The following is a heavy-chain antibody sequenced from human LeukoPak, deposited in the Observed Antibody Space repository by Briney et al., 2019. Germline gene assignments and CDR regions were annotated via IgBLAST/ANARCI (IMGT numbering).Heavy chain of an antibody. CDR3: ARAKGSGSYYYYGMDV. Sequence: PGRSLRLSCAASGFTFSSYAMHWVRLAPGKGLEWVAVISYDGSNKYYADSVKGRFTISRDNSKNTLYLQMNSLRAEDTAVYYCARAKGSGSYYYYGMDVWGQGTTVTVSS. V-gene: IGHV3-30-3*01. CDR1: GFTFSSYA. J-gene: IGHJ6*02. D-gene: IGHD3-10*01. CDR2: ISYDGSNK.